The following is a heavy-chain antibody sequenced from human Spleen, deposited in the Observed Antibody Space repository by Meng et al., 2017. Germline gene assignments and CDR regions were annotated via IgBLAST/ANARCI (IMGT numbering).Heavy chain of an antibody. CDR2: IDPKSGDT. CDR1: GYNFPDYW. J-gene: IGHJ4*02. D-gene: IGHD6-13*01. Sequence: QVQLVHSWPEGKKPGASLKVSCKPSGYNFPDYWLHWVRRAPGQGLEWMGRIDPKSGDTHYAQRFQGRVTMTGDTSISTAYMELSGLRSDDTAMYYCARDEDISAAGKLFGDYWGQGTLVTVSS. CDR3: ARDEDISAAGKLFGDY. V-gene: IGHV1-2*06.